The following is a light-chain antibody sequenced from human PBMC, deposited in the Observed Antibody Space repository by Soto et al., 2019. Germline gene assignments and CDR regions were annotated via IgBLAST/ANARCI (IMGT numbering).Light chain of an antibody. CDR2: LGS. J-gene: IGKJ1*01. V-gene: IGKV2-28*01. CDR1: QSLLHSNGYNY. Sequence: DIVMTQSPLSLPVTPGEPASISCRSSQSLLHSNGYNYLDWYLQKPGQSPQLLIYLGSNRASGVPDRVSGSGSGTYFTLKISRVEAEDVGVYYCMQALQTPWTFGKGTKVEIK. CDR3: MQALQTPWT.